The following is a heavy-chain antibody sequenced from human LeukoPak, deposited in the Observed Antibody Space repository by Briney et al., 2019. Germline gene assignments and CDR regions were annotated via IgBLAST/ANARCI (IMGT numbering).Heavy chain of an antibody. CDR1: GFTFNRYW. V-gene: IGHV3-7*01. CDR3: ARVEASGYDYGAFDY. CDR2: IKQDGSEK. Sequence: PGGSLRLPCAASGFTFNRYWMSWVRQAPGKGLEWVANIKQDGSEKYYVDSVKGRFTISRDNAKNSLYLQMNSLRAEDTAVYYCARVEASGYDYGAFDYWGQGTLVTVSS. D-gene: IGHD5-12*01. J-gene: IGHJ4*02.